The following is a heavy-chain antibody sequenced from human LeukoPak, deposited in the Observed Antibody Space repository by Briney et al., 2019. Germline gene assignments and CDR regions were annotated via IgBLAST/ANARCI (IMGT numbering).Heavy chain of an antibody. CDR2: ISGSGGST. D-gene: IGHD3-9*01. Sequence: GGSLRLSCAASGFTFSSYWMSWVRQAPGKGLEWVAAISGSGGSTYYADSVKGRFTISRNNPKNTLYLQMNSLRAEDTAVYYCAKPLSPDYDILTGYYTRGMDVWGKGTTVTVSS. CDR3: AKPLSPDYDILTGYYTRGMDV. CDR1: GFTFSSYW. V-gene: IGHV3-23*01. J-gene: IGHJ6*04.